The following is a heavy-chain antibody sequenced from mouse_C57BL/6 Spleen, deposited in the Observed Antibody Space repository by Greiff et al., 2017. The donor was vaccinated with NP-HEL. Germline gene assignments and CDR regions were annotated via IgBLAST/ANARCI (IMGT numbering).Heavy chain of an antibody. D-gene: IGHD1-1*01. CDR1: GYTFTSYW. V-gene: IGHV1-52*01. CDR3: ARSGLYYYGSSVDYAMDY. J-gene: IGHJ4*01. CDR2: IDPSDSET. Sequence: QVQLQQPGAELVRPGSSVKLSCKASGYTFTSYWMHWVKQRPIQGLEWIGNIDPSDSETHYNQKFKDKATLTVDKSSSTAYMQLSSLTSEDSAVYSCARSGLYYYGSSVDYAMDYWGQGTSVTVSS.